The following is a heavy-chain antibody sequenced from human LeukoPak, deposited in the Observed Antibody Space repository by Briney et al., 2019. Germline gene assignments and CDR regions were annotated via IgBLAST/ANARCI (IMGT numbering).Heavy chain of an antibody. CDR1: GGSISSGSYY. J-gene: IGHJ3*02. D-gene: IGHD3-16*01. V-gene: IGHV4-61*02. CDR3: ARARFMITFGGVNDAFDT. CDR2: IYTSGST. Sequence: PSQTLSLTCTVSGGSISSGSYYWSWIRQPAGKGLEWIGRIYTSGSTNYNPSLKSRVTISVDTSKNQFSLKLSSVTAADTAVYYCARARFMITFGGVNDAFDTWGQGTMVTVSS.